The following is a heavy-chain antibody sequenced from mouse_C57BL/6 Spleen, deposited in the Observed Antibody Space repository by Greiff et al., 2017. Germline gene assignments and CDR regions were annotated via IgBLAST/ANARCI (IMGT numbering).Heavy chain of an antibody. J-gene: IGHJ2*01. CDR2: IYPGDGDT. V-gene: IGHV1-80*01. D-gene: IGHD1-1*01. CDR3: ARSIYYYGREGY. Sequence: QVQLQQSGAELVKPGASVKISCKASGYAFSSYWMNWVKQRPGKGLEWIGQIYPGDGDTNYNGKFKGKATLTADKSSSTAYMQLSSLTSEDSAVYFCARSIYYYGREGYWGQGTTLTVSS. CDR1: GYAFSSYW.